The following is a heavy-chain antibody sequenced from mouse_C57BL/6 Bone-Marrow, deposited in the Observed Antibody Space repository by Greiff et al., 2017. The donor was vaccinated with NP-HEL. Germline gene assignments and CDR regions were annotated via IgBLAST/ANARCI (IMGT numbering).Heavy chain of an antibody. CDR2: ISSGGDYI. D-gene: IGHD2-3*01. J-gene: IGHJ2*01. V-gene: IGHV5-9-1*02. Sequence: EVMLVESGEGLVKPGGSLKLSCAASGFTFSSYAMSWVRQTPEKRLEWVAYISSGGDYIYYADPVKGRFTISRDNARNTLYLQMSSLKSEDTAMYYCTRVNDGYFFDYWGQGTTLTVSS. CDR3: TRVNDGYFFDY. CDR1: GFTFSSYA.